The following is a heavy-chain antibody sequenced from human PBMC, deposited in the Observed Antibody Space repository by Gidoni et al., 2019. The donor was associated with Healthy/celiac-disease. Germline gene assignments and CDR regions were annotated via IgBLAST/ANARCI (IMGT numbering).Heavy chain of an antibody. CDR2: INHSGST. D-gene: IGHD3-10*01. CDR1: GRSVSGYY. V-gene: IGHV4-34*01. J-gene: IGHJ5*02. Sequence: QVQLPQWGAGLLKPSETLSLTCAVYGRSVSGYYWSWIRQPPGKGLEWIGEINHSGSTNDTPSLKSRVTISVDTSKNQFSLKLSSVTAADTAVYYCARGVLLWGTDWFDPWGQGTLVTVSS. CDR3: ARGVLLWGTDWFDP.